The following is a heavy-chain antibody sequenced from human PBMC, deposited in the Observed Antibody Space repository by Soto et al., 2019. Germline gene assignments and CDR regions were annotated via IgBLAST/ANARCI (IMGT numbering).Heavy chain of an antibody. Sequence: PSETLSLTCAVSGGSISSGGYYWGWIRQAPGKGLEWIGRIYYSGSTYYNPSLKSRITISVDTSKNQFSLKLSSVTAADTAVYYCARHIDYWGQGTLVTVSS. CDR1: GGSISSGGYY. CDR2: IYYSGST. J-gene: IGHJ4*02. V-gene: IGHV4-39*01. CDR3: ARHIDY.